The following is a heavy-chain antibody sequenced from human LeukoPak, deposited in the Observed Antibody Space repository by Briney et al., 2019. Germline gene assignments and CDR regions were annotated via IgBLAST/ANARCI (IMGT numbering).Heavy chain of an antibody. CDR3: ARGGGLDV. CDR1: GFTFSSYA. Sequence: GGSLRLSCAASGFTFSSYAMHWVRQAPGKGLEWVAVISYDGSNKYYADSVKGRFTISRDNSKNTLYLQMNSLRGEDTAVYFCARGGGLDVWGQGATVTVSS. D-gene: IGHD3-16*01. V-gene: IGHV3-30-3*01. CDR2: ISYDGSNK. J-gene: IGHJ6*02.